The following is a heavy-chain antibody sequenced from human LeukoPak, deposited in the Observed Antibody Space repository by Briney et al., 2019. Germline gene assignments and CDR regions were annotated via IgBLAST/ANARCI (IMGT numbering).Heavy chain of an antibody. J-gene: IGHJ4*02. Sequence: PGGSLRLSCVASGFTFSSYAMSWVRQAPGKGLEWVSAISGSGGSTYYADSVKGRFTISRDNSKNTLYLQMNSLRAEDTAVYYCASLGGYDSSGYLFDYWGQGTLVTVSS. D-gene: IGHD3-22*01. V-gene: IGHV3-23*01. CDR1: GFTFSSYA. CDR2: ISGSGGST. CDR3: ASLGGYDSSGYLFDY.